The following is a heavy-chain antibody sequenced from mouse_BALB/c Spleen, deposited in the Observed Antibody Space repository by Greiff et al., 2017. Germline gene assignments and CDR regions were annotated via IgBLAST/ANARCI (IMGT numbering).Heavy chain of an antibody. CDR1: GFTFSDYY. Sequence: VQLVESGGGLVKPGGSLKLSCAASGFTFSDYYMYWVRQTPEKRLEWVATISDGGSYTYYPDSVKGRFTISRDNAKNNLYLQMSSLKSEDTAMYYCARAGDYYAMDYWGQGTSVTVSS. J-gene: IGHJ4*01. CDR2: ISDGGSYT. CDR3: ARAGDYYAMDY. V-gene: IGHV5-4*02.